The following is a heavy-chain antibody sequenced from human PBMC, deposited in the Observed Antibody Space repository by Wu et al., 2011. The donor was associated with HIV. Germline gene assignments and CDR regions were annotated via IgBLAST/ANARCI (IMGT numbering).Heavy chain of an antibody. CDR2: IIPILEKP. D-gene: IGHD2/OR15-2a*01. CDR1: GGSFRTFA. Sequence: QVQLVQSGAEMRKPGSSVKVSYQASGGSFRTFAINWVRQAPGEGLEWMGRIIPILEKPKYAQKFQGRVTITTDESTSTAYMELSSLRSEDTAVYYCARGLYGPTSRGYGMDVWGQGTTFTVSS. J-gene: IGHJ6*02. V-gene: IGHV1-69*05. CDR3: ARGLYGPTSRGYGMDV.